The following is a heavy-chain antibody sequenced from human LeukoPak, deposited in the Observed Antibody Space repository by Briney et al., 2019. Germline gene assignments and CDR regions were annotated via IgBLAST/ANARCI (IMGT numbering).Heavy chain of an antibody. Sequence: ASVKVSCKASGYTFTHYRLHWVRQAHGQGLEWMGWVNPDSGATNYQQNFQGRVTMTRDTSISTVYMELSGLRSDDTAVYHCARENWYSDYWGQGTLVTVSS. CDR1: GYTFTHYR. CDR3: ARENWYSDY. V-gene: IGHV1-2*02. J-gene: IGHJ4*02. D-gene: IGHD1-1*01. CDR2: VNPDSGAT.